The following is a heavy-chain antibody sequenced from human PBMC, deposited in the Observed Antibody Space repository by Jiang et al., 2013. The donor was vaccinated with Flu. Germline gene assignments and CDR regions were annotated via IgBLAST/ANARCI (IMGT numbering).Heavy chain of an antibody. Sequence: GLVKPSQTLSSPALSLVAPSAVWVTPGAGSGSHQEGPGVDWVHLSYGSTYXNPSLKSRVTISVDRSKNQFSLKLSSVTAADTAVYYCARDGRYSSSVYMDVWGKGTTVTVSS. J-gene: IGHJ6*03. V-gene: IGHV4-30-2*01. D-gene: IGHD6-6*01. CDR2: LSYGST. CDR1: VAPSAVWVTP. CDR3: ARDGRYSSSVYMDV.